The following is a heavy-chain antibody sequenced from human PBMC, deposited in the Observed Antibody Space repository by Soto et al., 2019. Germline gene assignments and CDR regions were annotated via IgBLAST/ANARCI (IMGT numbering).Heavy chain of an antibody. J-gene: IGHJ4*02. D-gene: IGHD1-7*01. Sequence: SDTLSITCPFSGASSSSRTYLWGWIRQPPGRGLEWIGSIHYSGRTYHNPSLKGRVTMSADTSKNHFSLKLSAVTAADTAVYYCARYTPEKTGTSPFDYWGQGTLVPVS. CDR3: ARYTPEKTGTSPFDY. V-gene: IGHV4-39*02. CDR2: IHYSGRT. CDR1: GASSSSRTYL.